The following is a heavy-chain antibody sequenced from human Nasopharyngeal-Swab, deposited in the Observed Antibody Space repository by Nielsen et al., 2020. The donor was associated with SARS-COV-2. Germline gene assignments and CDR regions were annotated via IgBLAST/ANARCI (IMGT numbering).Heavy chain of an antibody. CDR3: ARAVGGPYNSHWYFDL. CDR2: ISYDGSNK. Sequence: GESLKISCAASGFTFSSYAMHWVRQAPGKGLEWVAVISYDGSNKYYADSVKGRFTISRDNSKNTLYLQLNSLGAEDTALYFCARAVGGPYNSHWYFDLWGRGTLVAVSS. D-gene: IGHD1-20*01. CDR1: GFTFSSYA. J-gene: IGHJ2*01. V-gene: IGHV3-30*04.